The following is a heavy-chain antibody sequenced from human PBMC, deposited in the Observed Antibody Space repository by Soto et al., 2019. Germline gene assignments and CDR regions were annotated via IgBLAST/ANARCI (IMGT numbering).Heavy chain of an antibody. CDR1: GGSFSGYY. D-gene: IGHD3-10*01. CDR3: ARAFMTYYYGSGSYGHSGYYSRRYYYGMDV. CDR2: INHSGST. V-gene: IGHV4-34*01. J-gene: IGHJ6*02. Sequence: PSETLSLTCAVYGGSFSGYYWSWIRQPPGKGLEWIGEINHSGSTNYNPSLKSRVTISVDTSKNQFSLKLSSVTAADTAVYYCARAFMTYYYGSGSYGHSGYYSRRYYYGMDVWGQGTTVTV.